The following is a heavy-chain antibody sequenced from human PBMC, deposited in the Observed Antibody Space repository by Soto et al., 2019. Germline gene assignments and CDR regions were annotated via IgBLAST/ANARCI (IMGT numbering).Heavy chain of an antibody. CDR2: ISSSGSTI. J-gene: IGHJ6*02. CDR1: GFTFSDYY. D-gene: IGHD1-26*01. Sequence: PGGSLRLSCAASGFTFSDYYMSWIRQAPGKGLEWVSYISSSGSTIYYADSVKGRFTISRDNAKNSLYLQMNSLRAEDTAVYYCGVGASTIYYYGMDVWGQGTTVTVSS. CDR3: GVGASTIYYYGMDV. V-gene: IGHV3-11*01.